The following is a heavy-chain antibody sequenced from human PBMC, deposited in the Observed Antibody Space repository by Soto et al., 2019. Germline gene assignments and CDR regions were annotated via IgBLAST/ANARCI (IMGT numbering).Heavy chain of an antibody. Sequence: PGGSLRLSCAASGFTFSSYGMHWVRQAPGKGLEWVAVIWYDGSNKYYADSVKGRFTISRDNSKNTLYLQMNSLRAEDTAVYYCARDRIAARMDYWGQGPLVTVSS. J-gene: IGHJ4*02. CDR3: ARDRIAARMDY. CDR2: IWYDGSNK. CDR1: GFTFSSYG. V-gene: IGHV3-33*01. D-gene: IGHD6-6*01.